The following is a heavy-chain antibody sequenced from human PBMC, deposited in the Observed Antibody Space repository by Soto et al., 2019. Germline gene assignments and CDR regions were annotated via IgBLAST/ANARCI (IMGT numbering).Heavy chain of an antibody. V-gene: IGHV3-30-3*01. J-gene: IGHJ4*02. Sequence: QVQLVESGGGVVQPGRSLRLSWAAYGFSFSTYAMHWVRRAPGKGLECVAIILNDGSNKYYADSVKGRLTISRDNSKNTLYLQMNSLREEDTAMYYCAREGIVGATRGYYFDYWGQGTLVTVSS. CDR3: AREGIVGATRGYYFDY. D-gene: IGHD1-26*01. CDR2: ILNDGSNK. CDR1: GFSFSTYA.